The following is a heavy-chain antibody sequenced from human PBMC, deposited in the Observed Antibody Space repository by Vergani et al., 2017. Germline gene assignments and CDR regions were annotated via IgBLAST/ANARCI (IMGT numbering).Heavy chain of an antibody. CDR1: GFTFSSYW. D-gene: IGHD2-21*02. Sequence: EVQLVESGGGLVQPGGSLRLSCAASGFTFSSYWMSWVRQAPGKGLEWVANIKQDGSEKYYVDSVKGRFTISRDNAKNSLYLQMNSLRAEDTAVYYCAREWHIVVVTANPFDYWGQGTLVTVSS. CDR3: AREWHIVVVTANPFDY. V-gene: IGHV3-7*01. CDR2: IKQDGSEK. J-gene: IGHJ4*02.